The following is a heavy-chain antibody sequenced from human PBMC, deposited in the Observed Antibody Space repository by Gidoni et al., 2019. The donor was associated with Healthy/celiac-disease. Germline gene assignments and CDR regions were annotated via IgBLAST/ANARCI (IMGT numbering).Heavy chain of an antibody. D-gene: IGHD6-13*01. J-gene: IGHJ4*02. CDR3: ARDQTLIAAATCVY. CDR1: GYTVTSYG. V-gene: IGHV1-18*04. Sequence: QVQLVQSGAEVKKPGASVQVSCKASGYTVTSYGISWVRQAPGQGLEWMGWVSAYNGNTNYAQKLQGRVTMTTATSTSTAYMELRSLRSDDTAVYYCARDQTLIAAATCVYWGQGTLVTVSA. CDR2: VSAYNGNT.